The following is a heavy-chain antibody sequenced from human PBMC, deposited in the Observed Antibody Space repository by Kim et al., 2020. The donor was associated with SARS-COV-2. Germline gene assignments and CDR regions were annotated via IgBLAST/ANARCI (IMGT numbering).Heavy chain of an antibody. CDR3: ARDSRYYDSSGYYYGNYYYYGMDA. V-gene: IGHV3-48*02. J-gene: IGHJ6*02. CDR2: ISSSSSTI. Sequence: GGSLRLSCAASGFTFSSYSMNWVRQAPGKGLEWVSYISSSSSTIYYADSVKGRFTISRDNAKNSLYLQMNSLRDEDTAVYYCARDSRYYDSSGYYYGNYYYYGMDAWGQGTTVTVSS. CDR1: GFTFSSYS. D-gene: IGHD3-22*01.